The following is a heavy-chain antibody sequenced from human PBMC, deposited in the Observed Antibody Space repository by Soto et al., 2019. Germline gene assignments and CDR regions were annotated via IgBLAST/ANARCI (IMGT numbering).Heavy chain of an antibody. CDR1: GYTFTTYA. CDR3: ARVGPPLFD. D-gene: IGHD3-10*02. V-gene: IGHV1-18*01. CDR2: ISAYNGNT. Sequence: QVQLVQSGAEVKKPGASVKVSCKASGYTFTTYAISWVRQAPGQGLEWMGWISAYNGNTNYAQKLQGRVTMTTDTTTSTAYIELRGLLSDDTSLYYCARVGPPLFDWGQGTLVTVSS. J-gene: IGHJ4*02.